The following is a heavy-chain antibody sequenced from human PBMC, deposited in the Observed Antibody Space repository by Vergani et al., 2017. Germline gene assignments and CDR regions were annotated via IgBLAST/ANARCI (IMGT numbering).Heavy chain of an antibody. CDR2: INPSGGHT. D-gene: IGHD3-9*01. Sequence: QVQVVQSGAEVKKSGASVKVSCKTSGYTFSNYYMHWVRQALGQGLEWMGIINPSGGHTNYAQKFQGRVTMTRDTSTITVYMELSSLRSEDTAIYYCARGDYGILTGYRYWGQGTLVTVSA. J-gene: IGHJ4*02. CDR3: ARGDYGILTGYRY. V-gene: IGHV1-46*03. CDR1: GYTFSNYY.